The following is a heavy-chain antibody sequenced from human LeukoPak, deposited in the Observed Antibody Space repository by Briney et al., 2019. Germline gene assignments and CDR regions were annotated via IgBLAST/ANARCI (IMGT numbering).Heavy chain of an antibody. J-gene: IGHJ4*02. CDR1: GFTVSSNY. V-gene: IGHV3-53*01. D-gene: IGHD6-19*01. CDR2: IYSGGST. Sequence: PGGSLRLSCAASGFTVSSNYMSWVRQAPGKGLEWVSVIYSGGSTYYADSVKGRFTISRDNSKNTLYLQMNSLRAEDTVVYYCARGVSGWYIFDYWGQGTLVTVSS. CDR3: ARGVSGWYIFDY.